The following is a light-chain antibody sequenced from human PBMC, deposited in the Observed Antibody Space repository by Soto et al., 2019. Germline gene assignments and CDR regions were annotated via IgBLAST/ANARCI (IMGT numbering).Light chain of an antibody. CDR1: SSDVGSYNL. CDR2: EVS. J-gene: IGLJ2*01. V-gene: IGLV2-23*02. Sequence: QSALTQPASVSGSPGQSITISCTGTSSDVGSYNLVSWYQQHPGKAPKLMIYEVSKRPSGVSNRFSGSKSGNTASLTISGLQAEDVADYYCCSYAAGKEVFGGGTKLTVL. CDR3: CSYAAGKEV.